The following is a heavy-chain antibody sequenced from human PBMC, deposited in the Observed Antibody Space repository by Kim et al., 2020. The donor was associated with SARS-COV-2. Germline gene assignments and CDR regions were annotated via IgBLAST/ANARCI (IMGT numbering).Heavy chain of an antibody. D-gene: IGHD3-10*01. Sequence: KSRVTISVDTSKNQFSLKLSSVTAADTAVYYCARRLLWFGELFPIDAFDIWGQGTMVTVSS. V-gene: IGHV4-59*01. CDR3: ARRLLWFGELFPIDAFDI. J-gene: IGHJ3*02.